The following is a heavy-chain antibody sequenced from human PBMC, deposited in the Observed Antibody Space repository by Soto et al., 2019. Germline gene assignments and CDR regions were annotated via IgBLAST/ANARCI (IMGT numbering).Heavy chain of an antibody. J-gene: IGHJ5*02. Sequence: EVQLVESGGGLVQPGGSLRLSCAASKFTFSSYWMHWVRQAPGKGLVWVSRINTDGSRTTYADYVKGRFTISRDNAKKTAVLQMDRLRAEDTAMYYCVRVASGSYDGSDPWGQGTLVTVSP. CDR2: INTDGSRT. V-gene: IGHV3-74*01. CDR3: VRVASGSYDGSDP. CDR1: KFTFSSYW. D-gene: IGHD1-26*01.